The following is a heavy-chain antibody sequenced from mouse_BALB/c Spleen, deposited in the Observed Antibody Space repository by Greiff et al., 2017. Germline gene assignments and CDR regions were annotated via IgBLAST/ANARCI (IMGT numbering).Heavy chain of an antibody. J-gene: IGHJ2*01. CDR1: GYTFTNYW. CDR3: AEVTAAGRGGYFDY. D-gene: IGHD2-13*01. Sequence: VQLQESGAELVRPGTSVKMSCKAAGYTFTNYWIGWVKQRPGHGLEWIGDIYPGGGYTNYNEKFKGKATLTADTSSSTAYMQLSSLTSEDSAIYYCAEVTAAGRGGYFDYWGQGTTLTVSS. CDR2: IYPGGGYT. V-gene: IGHV1-63*02.